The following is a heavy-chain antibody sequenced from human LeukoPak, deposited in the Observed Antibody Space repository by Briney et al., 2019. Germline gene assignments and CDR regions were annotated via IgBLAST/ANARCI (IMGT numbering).Heavy chain of an antibody. V-gene: IGHV4-59*01. CDR3: ARGNVYYYYYYMDV. J-gene: IGHJ6*03. Sequence: PSETLSLTCTVSGGSISSYYWSWIRQPPGKGLEWIGYIYYSGSTNYNPSLKSRVTISVDTSKNQFSLKLSSVTAADTAVYYCARGNVYYYYYYMDVWGKGTTVTISS. CDR1: GGSISSYY. CDR2: IYYSGST.